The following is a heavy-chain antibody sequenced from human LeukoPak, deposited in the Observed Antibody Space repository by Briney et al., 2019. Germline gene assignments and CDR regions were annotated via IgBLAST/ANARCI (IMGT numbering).Heavy chain of an antibody. CDR2: INPNSGGT. V-gene: IGHV1-2*06. CDR3: ATAMIVVVITTFANTTSGTNDY. CDR1: GYTFTGYY. D-gene: IGHD3-22*01. Sequence: ASVKVSCKASGYTFTGYYMHWVRQAPGQGLEWTGRINPNSGGTNYAQKFQGRVTMTRDTSISTAYMELSRLRSDDTAVYYCATAMIVVVITTFANTTSGTNDYWGQGTLVTVSS. J-gene: IGHJ4*02.